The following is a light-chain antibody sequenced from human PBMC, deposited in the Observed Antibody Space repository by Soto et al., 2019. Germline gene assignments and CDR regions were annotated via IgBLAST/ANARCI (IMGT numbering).Light chain of an antibody. Sequence: EIVITQSPVTLSVSPGEGATLSCRASQGIGNTLAWYQQKPGQPPRLLIYNASTRATGIPARFSGSGSGTEFTLTISSLQSEDFAVYYCQQYNTWPRTFGQGTKVDIK. CDR3: QQYNTWPRT. V-gene: IGKV3-15*01. J-gene: IGKJ1*01. CDR2: NAS. CDR1: QGIGNT.